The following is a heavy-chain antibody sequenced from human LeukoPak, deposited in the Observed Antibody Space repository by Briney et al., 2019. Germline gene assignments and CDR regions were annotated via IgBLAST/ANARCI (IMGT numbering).Heavy chain of an antibody. J-gene: IGHJ6*02. D-gene: IGHD2-2*01. CDR1: GYTFTSYD. V-gene: IGHV1-8*01. Sequence: RASVKVSCKASGYTFTSYDINWVRQATGQGLEWMGWMNPNSGNTGYAQKFQGRVTMTRNTSISTAYMELSSLRSEDTAVYYCARWGSSTNEPNNYYSMDVWGQGTTVTVSS. CDR3: ARWGSSTNEPNNYYSMDV. CDR2: MNPNSGNT.